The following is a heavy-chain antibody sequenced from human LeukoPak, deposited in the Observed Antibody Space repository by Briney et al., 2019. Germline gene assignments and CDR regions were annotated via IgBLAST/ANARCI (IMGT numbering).Heavy chain of an antibody. D-gene: IGHD2-21*02. V-gene: IGHV3-49*03. CDR1: GFTFGDYA. CDR2: IRSKAYGGTT. J-gene: IGHJ4*02. CDR3: TSCIVMATATPGYFDY. Sequence: GGSLRLSCTASGFTFGDYAMSWFRQAPGKGLEWVGFIRSKAYGGTTEYAASVKGRFTISRDDSKSIAYLQMNSLKTEDTAVYYCTSCIVMATATPGYFDYWGQGTLVTVSS.